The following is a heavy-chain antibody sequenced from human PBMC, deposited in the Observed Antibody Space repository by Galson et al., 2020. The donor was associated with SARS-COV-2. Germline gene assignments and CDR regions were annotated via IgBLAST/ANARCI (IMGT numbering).Heavy chain of an antibody. J-gene: IGHJ5*02. V-gene: IGHV4-39*07. CDR3: ARVSWGLQRLFDP. CDR2: IYYSGST. CDR1: GGSISSSSYY. Sequence: SETLSLTCTVSGGSISSSSYYWGWIRQPPGKGLEWIGSIYYSGSTYYNPSHKSRVTISVDTSKNQFSLKLSSVTAADTAVYYCARVSWGLQRLFDPWGQGTLVTVSS. D-gene: IGHD1-26*01.